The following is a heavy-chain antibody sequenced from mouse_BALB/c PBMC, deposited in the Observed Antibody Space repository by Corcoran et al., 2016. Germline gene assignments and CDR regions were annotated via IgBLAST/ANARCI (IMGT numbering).Heavy chain of an antibody. CDR3: ASYADVYVYYCAMDY. V-gene: IGHV1S136*01. Sequence: EVQLQQSGPELVKPGASVKMSCKASGYTFTSYVMHWVKQKPGQGLEWIGYINPYNDGTKYNEKFKGKATLTSDKSSSTAYMQLSSLPSEVSAVYYCASYADVYVYYCAMDYWGQGTSVTVSS. CDR1: GYTFTSYV. CDR2: INPYNDGT. J-gene: IGHJ4*01. D-gene: IGHD2-3*01.